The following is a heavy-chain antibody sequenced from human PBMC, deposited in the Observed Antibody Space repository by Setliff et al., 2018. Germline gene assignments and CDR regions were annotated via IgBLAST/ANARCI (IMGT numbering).Heavy chain of an antibody. Sequence: PGGSLRLSCAASGFTFSDYAMSWIRQAPGKGLEWISSIVGNGVYTNYADSVKGRSTISRDNAKKSLSLQMNSLRAEDTAVYYCAKTYGDYDYWGQGTLVTVSS. J-gene: IGHJ4*02. D-gene: IGHD4-17*01. CDR3: AKTYGDYDY. CDR1: GFTFSDYA. V-gene: IGHV3-11*03. CDR2: IVGNGVYT.